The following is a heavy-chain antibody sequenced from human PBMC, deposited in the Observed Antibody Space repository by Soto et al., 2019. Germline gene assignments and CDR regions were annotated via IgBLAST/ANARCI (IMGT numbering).Heavy chain of an antibody. D-gene: IGHD4-17*01. CDR2: MNPNSGNT. CDR3: ARRSVTSDY. Sequence: ASVKVSCKASGYTFTSYDINWVRQATGQGLEWMGWMNPNSGNTGYAQKFQGRVTMTRNSISTAYMELSSLRSEDTAVYYCARRSVTSDYWGQGTLVTVPS. CDR1: GYTFTSYD. J-gene: IGHJ4*02. V-gene: IGHV1-8*01.